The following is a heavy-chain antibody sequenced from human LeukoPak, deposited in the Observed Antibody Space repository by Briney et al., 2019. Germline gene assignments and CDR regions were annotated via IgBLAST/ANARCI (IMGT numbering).Heavy chain of an antibody. CDR3: ARAAAGRYYYYYMDV. D-gene: IGHD6-13*01. CDR1: GGSISSYY. Sequence: SETLSLTCTVSGGSISSYYWSWTRQPPGKGLEWIGYIYTSGSTNYSPSLKSRVTISIDTSKNQFSLKLSSVTAAYTAVYYCARAAAGRYYYYYMDVWGKGTTVTVSS. J-gene: IGHJ6*03. V-gene: IGHV4-4*09. CDR2: IYTSGST.